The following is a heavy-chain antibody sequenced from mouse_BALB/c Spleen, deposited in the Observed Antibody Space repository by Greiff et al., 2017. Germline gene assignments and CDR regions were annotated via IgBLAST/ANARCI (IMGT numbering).Heavy chain of an antibody. V-gene: IGHV1S81*02. CDR2: INPSNGRT. Sequence: QVQLQQSGAELVRPGASVKLSCKTSGYIFTSYWIHWVKQRSGQGLEWIGEINPSNGRTNYNEKFKSKATLTVDKSSSTAYMQLSSLTSEDSAVYYCARRLLRSAMDYWGQGTSVTVSS. J-gene: IGHJ4*01. CDR3: ARRLLRSAMDY. D-gene: IGHD1-1*02. CDR1: GYIFTSYW.